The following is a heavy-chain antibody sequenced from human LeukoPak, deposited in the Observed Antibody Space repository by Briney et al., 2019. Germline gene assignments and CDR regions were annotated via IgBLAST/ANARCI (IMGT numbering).Heavy chain of an antibody. CDR3: ARDGPGYSSSSLLDY. Sequence: GGSLRLSCAASGFTFSSYWMHWVRQAPGKGLVWVSRINSDGSSTSYADSVKGRFTISRDNAKNTLYLQMNSLRAEDTAVYYCARDGPGYSSSSLLDYWGQGTLVTVSS. V-gene: IGHV3-74*01. J-gene: IGHJ4*02. D-gene: IGHD6-13*01. CDR1: GFTFSSYW. CDR2: INSDGSST.